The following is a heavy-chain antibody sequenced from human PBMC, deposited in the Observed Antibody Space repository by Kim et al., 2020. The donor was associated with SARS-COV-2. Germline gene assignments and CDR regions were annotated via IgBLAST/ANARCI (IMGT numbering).Heavy chain of an antibody. CDR2: INSSGSSI. CDR1: GFTFRSYS. CDR3: ARASGYEPTSYFYGLDV. V-gene: IGHV3-48*04. D-gene: IGHD5-12*01. Sequence: GGSLRLSCAASGFTFRSYSMMWVRQAPGKGLEWVSYINSSGSSIFYVGSVEGRFTISRDNSKKSLYLQMDSPTAEDTAVYYCARASGYEPTSYFYGLDV. J-gene: IGHJ6*01.